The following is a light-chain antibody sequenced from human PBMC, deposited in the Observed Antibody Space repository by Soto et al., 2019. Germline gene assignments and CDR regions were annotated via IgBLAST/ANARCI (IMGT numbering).Light chain of an antibody. Sequence: EVVMTQSPATLSVSPGGRATLSCRASQTVRDNLGWYQQKPGQPPRLLIYGATTRATGIPARFSGSGSGTEFTLTISSLQSEDFAVYYCQQYNNWPLTFGGGTKVEIK. J-gene: IGKJ4*01. V-gene: IGKV3D-15*01. CDR1: QTVRDN. CDR3: QQYNNWPLT. CDR2: GAT.